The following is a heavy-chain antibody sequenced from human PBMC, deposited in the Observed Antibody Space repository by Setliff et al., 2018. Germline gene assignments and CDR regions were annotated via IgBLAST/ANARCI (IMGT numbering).Heavy chain of an antibody. CDR1: GLTFNSYA. V-gene: IGHV3-23*01. D-gene: IGHD3-3*01. CDR3: AKAASPLFGILGVEYHFDS. J-gene: IGHJ4*02. CDR2: VSVSGDNT. Sequence: GGSLRLSCAASGLTFNSYAMSWVRQAPGKGLEWVSTVSVSGDNTYYTDSVKGRFTTSRDNSKNTLYLQMNRLRAEDTAIYYCAKAASPLFGILGVEYHFDSWGQGKLVTVSS.